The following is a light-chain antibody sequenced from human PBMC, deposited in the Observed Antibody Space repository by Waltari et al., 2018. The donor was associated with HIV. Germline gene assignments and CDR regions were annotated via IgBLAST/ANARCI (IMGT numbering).Light chain of an antibody. Sequence: QSALTQPASVSGSLGPSVTISCTGANSDIGGYNYFTWYQQHPGKAPKLIIHEVSNRPSGVSDRFSGSKSGNTASLTISGLQAEDESDYYCSSFITTTTHVVFGGGTRLTVL. CDR1: NSDIGGYNY. CDR2: EVS. CDR3: SSFITTTTHVV. V-gene: IGLV2-14*01. J-gene: IGLJ2*01.